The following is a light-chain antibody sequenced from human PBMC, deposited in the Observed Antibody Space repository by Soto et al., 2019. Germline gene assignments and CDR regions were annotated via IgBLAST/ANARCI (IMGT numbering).Light chain of an antibody. CDR1: QSVSRW. Sequence: DIQMTQSPSTLSASVGDTVTITCRASQSVSRWLNWYQQKPGKAPRLLIYEASNLESGVPIRFSGSGSGTDFVLTMTSLQPADSATYYCQQFNSQVWTFGQGTRVEI. CDR2: EAS. V-gene: IGKV1-5*01. J-gene: IGKJ1*01. CDR3: QQFNSQVWT.